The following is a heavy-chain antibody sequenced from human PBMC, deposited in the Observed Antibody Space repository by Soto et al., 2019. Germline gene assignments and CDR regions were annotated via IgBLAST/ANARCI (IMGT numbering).Heavy chain of an antibody. CDR1: GYSITNND. V-gene: IGHV1-8*01. D-gene: IGHD2-15*01. J-gene: IGHJ5*02. CDR2: INPGSGYT. CDR3: ARIVAFGSLKWFDP. Sequence: VNGGGNASGYSITNNDVSPLRQATEQGLARMGWINPGSGYTWYEQKFQGRGNMTRDFSLATAYMELSSLRSDETAIYYCARIVAFGSLKWFDPWGQRSGVTVSS.